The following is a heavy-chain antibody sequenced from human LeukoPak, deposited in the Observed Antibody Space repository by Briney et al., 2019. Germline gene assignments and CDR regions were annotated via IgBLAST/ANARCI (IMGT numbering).Heavy chain of an antibody. CDR2: ISYDGSNK. J-gene: IGHJ6*02. CDR1: GFTFNSYT. Sequence: PGGSLRLSCAASGFTFNSYTLNWVRQAPGKGLEWVAVISYDGSNKCYADSVRGRFTISRDNSKNTLYLQMNSLRAEDTAVFYCAKENTAMVTGYYYGLDVWGQGTTVTVSS. V-gene: IGHV3-30*18. D-gene: IGHD5-18*01. CDR3: AKENTAMVTGYYYGLDV.